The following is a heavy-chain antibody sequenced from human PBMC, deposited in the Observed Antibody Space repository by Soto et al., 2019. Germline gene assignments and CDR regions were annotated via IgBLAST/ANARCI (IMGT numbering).Heavy chain of an antibody. CDR1: GGTFSSYA. D-gene: IGHD6-19*01. Sequence: GASVKVSCKASGGTFSSYAISWVRQAPGQGLEWMGGIIPIFGTANYAQKFQGRVTITADESTSTAYMELSSLRSEDTAVYYCARQRDPVAASEIDYWGQGTLVTVSS. CDR2: IIPIFGTA. J-gene: IGHJ4*02. CDR3: ARQRDPVAASEIDY. V-gene: IGHV1-69*13.